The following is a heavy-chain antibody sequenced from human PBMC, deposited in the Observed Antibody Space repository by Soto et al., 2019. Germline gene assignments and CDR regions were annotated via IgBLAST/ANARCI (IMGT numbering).Heavy chain of an antibody. D-gene: IGHD3-9*01. J-gene: IGHJ4*02. CDR2: INHSGST. CDR1: CGSFSGYY. Sequence: SETLSLTRAVYCGSFSGYYWSWLRQPPGKGLEWIGEINHSGSTNYNPALKSRVTISVDTSKNQFSLKLSSVTAADTAVYYCARGLVGDYWGQGTLVTVSS. V-gene: IGHV4-34*01. CDR3: ARGLVGDY.